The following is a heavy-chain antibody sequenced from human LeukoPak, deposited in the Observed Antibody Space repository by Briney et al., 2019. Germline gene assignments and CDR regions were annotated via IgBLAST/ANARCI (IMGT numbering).Heavy chain of an antibody. D-gene: IGHD3-10*01. CDR3: AREGNSYRYYFDY. CDR2: IYTSGST. Sequence: SETLSLTCTVSGGSISSYYWSWVRQPPGKGLEWIGRIYTSGSTNYNPSLKSRVTMSVDTSKNQFSLKLSSVTAADTAVYYCAREGNSYRYYFDYWGQGTLVTVSS. J-gene: IGHJ4*02. V-gene: IGHV4-4*07. CDR1: GGSISSYY.